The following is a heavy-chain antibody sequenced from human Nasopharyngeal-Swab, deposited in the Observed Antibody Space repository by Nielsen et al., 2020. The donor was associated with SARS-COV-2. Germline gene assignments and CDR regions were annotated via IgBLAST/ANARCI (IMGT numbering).Heavy chain of an antibody. CDR1: GFTFSSYS. J-gene: IGHJ4*02. Sequence: GESLKISCAASGFTFSSYSMNWGRQAPGKGLEWVSAISGSGGSTYYADSVKGRFTISRDNSKNTLYLQMNSLRAEDTAVYYCAKGQGEMVFDYWGQGTLVTVSS. CDR2: ISGSGGST. V-gene: IGHV3-23*01. D-gene: IGHD2-8*01. CDR3: AKGQGEMVFDY.